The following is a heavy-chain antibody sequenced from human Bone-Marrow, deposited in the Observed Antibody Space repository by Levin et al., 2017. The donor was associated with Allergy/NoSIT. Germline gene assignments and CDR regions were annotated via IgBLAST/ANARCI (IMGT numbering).Heavy chain of an antibody. CDR1: GFTFSTYW. CDR2: INNDGRVT. J-gene: IGHJ4*02. D-gene: IGHD2-15*01. V-gene: IGHV3-74*01. CDR3: ATDKYCSGKNCYPRDDY. Sequence: PGESLKISCAVSGFTFSTYWMHWVRQAPGKGLVWVSRINNDGRVTYYADSVKGRFTISRDNAKNTLYLQMNSLRAEDMAVYYCATDKYCSGKNCYPRDDYWGQGTLVSVSS.